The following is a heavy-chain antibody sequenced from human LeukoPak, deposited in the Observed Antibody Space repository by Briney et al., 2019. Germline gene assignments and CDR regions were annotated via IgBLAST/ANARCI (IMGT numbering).Heavy chain of an antibody. D-gene: IGHD5-18*01. V-gene: IGHV3-20*04. Sequence: GGSLRLSCAASGFTFDDYGMSWVRQAPGKGLEWVSDINWNGGSTGYADSVKGRFTISRDNAKNSLYLQMNSLRAEDTAVYYCASMWIQLWGTEYYFDYWGQGTLVTVSS. CDR3: ASMWIQLWGTEYYFDY. CDR1: GFTFDDYG. CDR2: INWNGGST. J-gene: IGHJ4*02.